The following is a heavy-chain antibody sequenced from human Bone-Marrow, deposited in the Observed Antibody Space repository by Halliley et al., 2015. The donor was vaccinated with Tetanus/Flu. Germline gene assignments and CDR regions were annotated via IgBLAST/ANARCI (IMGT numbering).Heavy chain of an antibody. CDR2: ISYTGST. CDR3: ARSGAYYTGDFDL. CDR1: NGSISDYY. D-gene: IGHD3-22*01. Sequence: LVQPSETLSLTCIVSNGSISDYYWSWIRKSPGKGLEWIGYISYTGSTTYKTSLKSRVTISRDTSKKQFSLKLNSVTAADTAVYYCARSGAYYTGDFDLWGQGTLVTVSS. V-gene: IGHV4-59*08. J-gene: IGHJ4*02.